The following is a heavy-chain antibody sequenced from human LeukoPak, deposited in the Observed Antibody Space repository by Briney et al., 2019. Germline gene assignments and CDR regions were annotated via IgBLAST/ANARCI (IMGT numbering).Heavy chain of an antibody. CDR1: EFTFSSYW. V-gene: IGHV3-7*01. CDR3: ARVFDYDYVWGSDRSHPYYFDY. J-gene: IGHJ4*02. CDR2: IKQDGSEK. D-gene: IGHD3-16*02. Sequence: GGSLRLSCAASEFTFSSYWMSWVRQAPGKGLEWVANIKQDGSEKYYVDSVKGRFTISRDNPKNSLYLQMNSLRVEDTAVYYCARVFDYDYVWGSDRSHPYYFDYWGQGTLVTVSS.